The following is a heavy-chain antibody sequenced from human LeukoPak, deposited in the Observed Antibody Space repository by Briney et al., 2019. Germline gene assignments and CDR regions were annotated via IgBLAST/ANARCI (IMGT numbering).Heavy chain of an antibody. D-gene: IGHD1-26*01. Sequence: GESLKISCKGSGYSFTNYWIAWVRQMPGQGLEWMAIIYPGDSDARYSPSFQGQVTISVDKSISTTYLRWSSLKASDTAMYYCARRGWGLWEPKRDHDTFDIWGQGTMVTVSS. CDR1: GYSFTNYW. CDR2: IYPGDSDA. J-gene: IGHJ3*02. CDR3: ARRGWGLWEPKRDHDTFDI. V-gene: IGHV5-51*01.